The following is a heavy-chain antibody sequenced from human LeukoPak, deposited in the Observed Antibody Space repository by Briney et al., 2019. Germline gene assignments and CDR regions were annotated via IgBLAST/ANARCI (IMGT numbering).Heavy chain of an antibody. CDR2: IIPIFGTA. J-gene: IGHJ3*02. CDR1: GGTFSSYA. Sequence: SVKVSCEASGGTFSSYAISWVRQAPGQGLEWMGGIIPIFGTANYAQKFQGRVTITADESTSTAYMELSSLRSEDTAVYYCARDQPPINAFDIWGQGTMVTVSS. V-gene: IGHV1-69*13. CDR3: ARDQPPINAFDI.